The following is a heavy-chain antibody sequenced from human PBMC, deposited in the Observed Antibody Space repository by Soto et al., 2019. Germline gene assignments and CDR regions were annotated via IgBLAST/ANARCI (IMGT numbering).Heavy chain of an antibody. CDR1: GVTFSTYT. D-gene: IGHD2-2*01. CDR2: ITASGATP. V-gene: IGHV3-23*01. CDR3: AKARCSTTDCYVPDY. Sequence: GGSLILPCAASGVTFSTYTMSWVRQAPGKGLEWLSVITASGATPSYAASVQGRFVISRDNAMNTLYLHMNSLRAEDTAIYYCAKARCSTTDCYVPDYWGRGTLVTVSS. J-gene: IGHJ4*02.